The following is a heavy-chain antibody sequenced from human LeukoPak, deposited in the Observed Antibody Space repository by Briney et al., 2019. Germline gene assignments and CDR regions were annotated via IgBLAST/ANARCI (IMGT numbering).Heavy chain of an antibody. J-gene: IGHJ5*02. CDR3: ARSSGGITIFGVVMSAGNWFDP. V-gene: IGHV4-39*01. D-gene: IGHD3-3*01. Sequence: SETLSLTCTVSGGSISSSSYYLGWIRQPPGKGLEWIGSIYYSGSTYYNPSLKSRVTISVDTSKNQFSLKLSSVTAADTAVYYCARSSGGITIFGVVMSAGNWFDPWGQGTLVTVSS. CDR2: IYYSGST. CDR1: GGSISSSSYY.